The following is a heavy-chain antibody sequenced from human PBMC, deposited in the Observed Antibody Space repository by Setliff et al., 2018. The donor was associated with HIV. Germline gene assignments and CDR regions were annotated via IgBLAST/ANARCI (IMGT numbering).Heavy chain of an antibody. D-gene: IGHD4-4*01. CDR3: AKTQTVITVYGPFDS. CDR2: IVPLLGVP. J-gene: IGHJ4*02. Sequence: SVKVSCKASGGTFSYYTFTWVRQAPGQGLEWLGRIVPLLGVPDYAQKFQGRVTFTADRSTSTAYMELSSLRSEDTALYYCAKTQTVITVYGPFDSWGQGTPVTVSS. CDR1: GGTFSYYT. V-gene: IGHV1-69*02.